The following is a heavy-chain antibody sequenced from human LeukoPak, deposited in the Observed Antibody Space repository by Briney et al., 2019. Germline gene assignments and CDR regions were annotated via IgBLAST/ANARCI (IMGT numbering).Heavy chain of an antibody. Sequence: GGSLRLSCAASGFTVSSNYMSWVRQAPGKGLEWVSVIYSGGSTYYADSVKGRFTISRDNSKNTLYLQMNSLRAEDTAVYYCARVEDGYNQYYFDYWGQGTPVTVSS. CDR3: ARVEDGYNQYYFDY. CDR2: IYSGGST. J-gene: IGHJ4*02. V-gene: IGHV3-66*01. CDR1: GFTVSSNY. D-gene: IGHD5-24*01.